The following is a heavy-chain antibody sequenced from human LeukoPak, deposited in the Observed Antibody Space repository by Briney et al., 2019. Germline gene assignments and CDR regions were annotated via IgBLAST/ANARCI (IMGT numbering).Heavy chain of an antibody. Sequence: PSETLSLTCTDSGGSISSYYWSWIRQPPGKGLEWIGYIYYSGSASYNPSLKSRVTISVDTSKNQFSLNLRSVTAADTAVYYCARGSYYYYMVVWGKGTTVTVSS. CDR3: ARGSYYYYMVV. CDR1: GGSISSYY. CDR2: IYYSGSA. V-gene: IGHV4-59*01. J-gene: IGHJ6*03.